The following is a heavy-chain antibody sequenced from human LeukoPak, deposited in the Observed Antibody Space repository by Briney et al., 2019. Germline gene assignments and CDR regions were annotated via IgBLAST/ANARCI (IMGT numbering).Heavy chain of an antibody. CDR1: GYSFSNYW. CDR3: ARRDYGGNPRRPALFDY. J-gene: IGHJ4*02. Sequence: GESLKISCMGSGYSFSNYWIGWVRQMPGKGLEWMGIIYPGDSDTRYSPSFQGQVTISADKSISTAYLQWSSLKASDTAMYYCARRDYGGNPRRPALFDYWGQGTLVTVSS. D-gene: IGHD4-23*01. V-gene: IGHV5-51*01. CDR2: IYPGDSDT.